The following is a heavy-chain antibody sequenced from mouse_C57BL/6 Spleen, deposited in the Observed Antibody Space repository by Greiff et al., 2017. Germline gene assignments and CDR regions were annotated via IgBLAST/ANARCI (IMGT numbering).Heavy chain of an antibody. V-gene: IGHV1-59*01. CDR3: ARIVTGTGFAY. Sequence: VQLQQPGAELVRPGTSVKLSCTASGYTFTSYWMHWVKQRPGKGLEWIGEIDPSDSYTNYNQKFKGKATLPVDTSSSTAYMQLSSLTAEDSAVYYCARIVTGTGFAYWGQGTLVTVSA. J-gene: IGHJ3*01. CDR2: IDPSDSYT. D-gene: IGHD4-1*01. CDR1: GYTFTSYW.